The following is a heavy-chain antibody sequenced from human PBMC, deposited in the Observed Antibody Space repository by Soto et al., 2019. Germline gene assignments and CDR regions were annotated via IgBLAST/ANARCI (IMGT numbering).Heavy chain of an antibody. CDR3: ARALGVEMATITDFDY. Sequence: QVQLVQSGAEVKKPGASVKVSCKASGYTFTSYYMHWVRQAPGQGLEWMGIINPSGGSTSYAQKFQGRVTMTRDTSTSTVYMELSSLRSEDTAVYYCARALGVEMATITDFDYWGQGTLVTVSS. CDR1: GYTFTSYY. J-gene: IGHJ4*02. CDR2: INPSGGST. V-gene: IGHV1-46*03. D-gene: IGHD5-12*01.